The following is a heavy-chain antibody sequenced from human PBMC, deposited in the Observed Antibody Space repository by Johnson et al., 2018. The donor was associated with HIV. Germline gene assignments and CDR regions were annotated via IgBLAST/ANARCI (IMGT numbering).Heavy chain of an antibody. J-gene: IGHJ3*02. V-gene: IGHV3-23*04. D-gene: IGHD3-22*01. CDR2: ISGTGGST. CDR1: GFMFSNYY. Sequence: VQLVESGGGVVQPGRSVRLSCAASGFMFSNYYMSWIRQAQGKGLEWVSVISGTGGSTNYADSVKGRFTISRDNSKNTLYLQMNSLRAEDTAVYYCARGRGTYYYDSSGYYSRRVGAFDIWGQGTMVTVSS. CDR3: ARGRGTYYYDSSGYYSRRVGAFDI.